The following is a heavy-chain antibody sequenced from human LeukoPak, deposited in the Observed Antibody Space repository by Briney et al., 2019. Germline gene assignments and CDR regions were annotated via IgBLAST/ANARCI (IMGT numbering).Heavy chain of an antibody. Sequence: SETLSLTCTVSGGSISSFYWSWIRQPPGKGLEWIGYVSYSGSTNYNPSLKSRVTTSLDTSKNQFSLRLSSVTAADTAVYYCASSWELLYFDYWGQGTLVTVSS. V-gene: IGHV4-59*01. CDR1: GGSISSFY. CDR2: VSYSGST. J-gene: IGHJ4*02. D-gene: IGHD1-26*01. CDR3: ASSWELLYFDY.